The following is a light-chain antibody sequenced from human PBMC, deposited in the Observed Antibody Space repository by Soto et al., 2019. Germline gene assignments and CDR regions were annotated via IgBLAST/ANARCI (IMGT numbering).Light chain of an antibody. CDR2: DVN. V-gene: IGLV2-14*03. CDR3: SSYTSSSTHV. Sequence: QSVLTQPPSASGSPGQSITISCTGTSSDIGAFTFVSWYQQHPGKVPKLMIFDVNRRPSGVSDRFSGSKSGNTASLTISGLQAEDEGDYYCSSYTSSSTHVFGSGTKLTVL. J-gene: IGLJ1*01. CDR1: SSDIGAFTF.